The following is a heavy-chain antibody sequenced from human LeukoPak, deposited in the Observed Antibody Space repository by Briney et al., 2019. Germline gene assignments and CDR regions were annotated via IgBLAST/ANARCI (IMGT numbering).Heavy chain of an antibody. V-gene: IGHV1-8*01. Sequence: ASVKVSCKASGYTFTSYDINWVRQATGQGLEWMGWMNPDSGNTGYAQKFQGRVTMTRNTSISTAYMELSSLRSEDTAVYYCARFGYSYGYIIDYWGQGTLVTVSS. CDR3: ARFGYSYGYIIDY. CDR1: GYTFTSYD. CDR2: MNPDSGNT. J-gene: IGHJ4*02. D-gene: IGHD5-18*01.